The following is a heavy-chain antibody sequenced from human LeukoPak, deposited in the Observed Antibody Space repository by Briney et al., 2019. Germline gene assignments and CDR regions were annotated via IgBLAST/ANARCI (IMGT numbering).Heavy chain of an antibody. J-gene: IGHJ4*02. Sequence: PGGSLRLSCAASGFTFSSYWMSWVRQAPGKGLEWVANIKQDGSERYYVDSVKGRFTISRDNAKNSLYLQMNSLRAEDTAVYYCARASSDYDILTGQCYFDYWGQGTLVTVSS. CDR3: ARASSDYDILTGQCYFDY. V-gene: IGHV3-7*03. CDR1: GFTFSSYW. D-gene: IGHD3-9*01. CDR2: IKQDGSER.